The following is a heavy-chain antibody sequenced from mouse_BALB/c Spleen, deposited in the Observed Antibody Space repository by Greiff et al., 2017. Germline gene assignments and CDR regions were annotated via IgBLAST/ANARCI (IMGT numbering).Heavy chain of an antibody. CDR3: TRWYDYVLYAMDY. Sequence: VQLQQPGAELVRPGASVKLSCKASGYTFTSYWVNWVKQRPGQGLEWIGNIYPSDSYTNYTQKFTDMATLTVDKSSSTAYMQLSSPTSEDSAVYYCTRWYDYVLYAMDYWGQGTSVTVSS. D-gene: IGHD2-4*01. V-gene: IGHV1-69*02. CDR1: GYTFTSYW. CDR2: IYPSDSYT. J-gene: IGHJ4*01.